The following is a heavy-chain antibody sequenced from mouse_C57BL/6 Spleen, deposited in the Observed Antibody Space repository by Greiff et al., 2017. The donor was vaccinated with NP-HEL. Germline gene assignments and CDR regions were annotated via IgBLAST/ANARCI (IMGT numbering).Heavy chain of an antibody. Sequence: VQLQQSGPELVKPGASVKISCKASGYTFTDYYMNWVKQSHGKSLEWIGDINPNNGGTSYNQKFKGKATLTVDKSSSTAYMELRSLTSEDSAVYYCARSSYYYGSSLDYWGQGTTLTVSS. V-gene: IGHV1-26*01. CDR1: GYTFTDYY. D-gene: IGHD1-1*01. J-gene: IGHJ2*01. CDR3: ARSSYYYGSSLDY. CDR2: INPNNGGT.